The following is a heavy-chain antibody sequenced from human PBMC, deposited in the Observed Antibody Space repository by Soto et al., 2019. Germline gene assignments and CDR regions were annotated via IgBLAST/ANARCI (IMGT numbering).Heavy chain of an antibody. J-gene: IGHJ6*04. CDR1: GFSFRGYS. CDR3: ARYPPHYYGSGSQPQYYYYYGMDV. V-gene: IGHV3-21*01. Sequence: LRLSRAASGFSFRGYSMNWVRQAPLKGLECVSCISSSSSYIYYADSVKGRFTISRDNAKNSLYLQMNSLRAEDTAVYYCARYPPHYYGSGSQPQYYYYYGMDVWGKGNTVTVSS. CDR2: ISSSSSYI. D-gene: IGHD3-10*01.